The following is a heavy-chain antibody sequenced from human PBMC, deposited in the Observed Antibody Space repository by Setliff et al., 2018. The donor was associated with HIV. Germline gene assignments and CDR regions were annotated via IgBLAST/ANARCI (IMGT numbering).Heavy chain of an antibody. V-gene: IGHV1-2*06. CDR2: IHPNTGST. Sequence: GASVKVSCKTSGYTFTAYYIYWVRQAPGHGLELMGRIHPNTGSTNYLQKFQGRVTITRDTSMSTVCMALTGLTSDDTAVYYCAKQGYSDSLYAFDVWGQGTMVTVSS. CDR3: AKQGYSDSLYAFDV. J-gene: IGHJ3*01. D-gene: IGHD1-26*01. CDR1: GYTFTAYY.